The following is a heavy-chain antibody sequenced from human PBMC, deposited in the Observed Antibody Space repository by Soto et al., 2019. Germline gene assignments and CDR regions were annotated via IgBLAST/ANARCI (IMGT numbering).Heavy chain of an antibody. CDR3: AREGASSSWYGGFDY. D-gene: IGHD6-13*01. CDR2: IIPMFGTA. V-gene: IGHV1-69*12. J-gene: IGHJ4*02. Sequence: QVQLVQSGAEVKKPGSSVKVSCTASGGPFSSYAISWVRQAPGQGLEWMGGIIPMFGTAHYAQKFQGRITITADESTSTAYMELSSLRSEDTAVYYCAREGASSSWYGGFDYWGQGTLVTVSS. CDR1: GGPFSSYA.